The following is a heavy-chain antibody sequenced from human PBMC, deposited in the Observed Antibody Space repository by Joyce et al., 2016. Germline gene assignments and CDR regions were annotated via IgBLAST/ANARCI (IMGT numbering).Heavy chain of an antibody. Sequence: EVQLVESGGGLIQPGGSLRLSCAAFGFTVSGNYMSWVRQAPGKGMEGVSVIYSGGSTYYADSVKGRFTISRDNSKNTLDLQMNSLRAEDTAVYYCASQYQHRYYYYGMDVWGQGTTVTVSS. CDR3: ASQYQHRYYYYGMDV. CDR2: IYSGGST. CDR1: GFTVSGNY. V-gene: IGHV3-53*01. J-gene: IGHJ6*02. D-gene: IGHD3-3*02.